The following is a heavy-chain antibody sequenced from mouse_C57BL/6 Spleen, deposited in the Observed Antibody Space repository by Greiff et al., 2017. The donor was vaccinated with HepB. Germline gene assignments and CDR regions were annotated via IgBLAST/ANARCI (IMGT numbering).Heavy chain of an antibody. CDR3: ARSASYGNYAWFAY. D-gene: IGHD2-1*01. CDR1: GYAFSSSW. J-gene: IGHJ3*01. CDR2: IYPGDGDT. V-gene: IGHV1-82*01. Sequence: QVQLKQSGPELVKPGASVKISCKASGYAFSSSWMNWVKQRPGKGLEWIGRIYPGDGDTNYNGKFKGKATLTADKSSSTAYMQLSSLTSEDSAVYFCARSASYGNYAWFAYWGQGTLVTVSA.